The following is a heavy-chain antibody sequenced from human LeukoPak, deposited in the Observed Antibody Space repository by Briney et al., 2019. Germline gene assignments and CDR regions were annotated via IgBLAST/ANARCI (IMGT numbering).Heavy chain of an antibody. J-gene: IGHJ2*01. D-gene: IGHD4-17*01. Sequence: SETLFLTCTVSGGSISSYYWSWIRQPPGKGLEWIGYIYYSGSTNYNPSLKSRVTISVDTSKNQFSLKLSSVTAADTAVYYCAREDGDPGGWYFDLWGRGTLVTVSS. V-gene: IGHV4-59*01. CDR2: IYYSGST. CDR3: AREDGDPGGWYFDL. CDR1: GGSISSYY.